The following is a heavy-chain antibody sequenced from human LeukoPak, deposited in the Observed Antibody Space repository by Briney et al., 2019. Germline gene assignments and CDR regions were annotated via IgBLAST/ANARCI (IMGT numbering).Heavy chain of an antibody. CDR2: INSDGSST. CDR1: GFTFSSYW. CDR3: ARGYGSSRGWY. Sequence: GGSLRLSCAASGFTFSSYWVHWVRQAPGKGLVWVSRINSDGSSTSYADSVKGRFTISRDNAKNTLYLQMNSLRAEDTAVYYCARGYGSSRGWYWGQGTLVTVSS. J-gene: IGHJ4*02. D-gene: IGHD6-6*01. V-gene: IGHV3-74*01.